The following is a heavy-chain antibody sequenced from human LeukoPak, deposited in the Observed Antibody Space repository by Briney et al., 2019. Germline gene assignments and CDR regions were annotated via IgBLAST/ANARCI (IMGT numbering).Heavy chain of an antibody. V-gene: IGHV4-59*01. J-gene: IGHJ3*02. D-gene: IGHD3-22*01. CDR1: GYTFTGYY. Sequence: SCKASGYTFTGYYIHWVRQAPGQGLEWIGYIFYTGSTNYNPSLKSRVTISVDTSKNQFSLKLSSVTAADTAVYYCARSTDYYDSSGYYFPDAFDIWGQGTMVTVSS. CDR3: ARSTDYYDSSGYYFPDAFDI. CDR2: IFYTGST.